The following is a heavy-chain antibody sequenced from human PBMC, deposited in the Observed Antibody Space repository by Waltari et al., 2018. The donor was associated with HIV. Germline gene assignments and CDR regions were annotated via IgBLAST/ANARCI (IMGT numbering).Heavy chain of an antibody. CDR1: GASISSFY. J-gene: IGHJ4*02. V-gene: IGHV4-59*01. Sequence: QVQLQESGPGLVKPSETLSLTCTVSGASISSFYWTWIWQPPGKGLEWIGYIYYSGSTNYNPSLKSRVTISVDTSKNQFSLKLSSVTAADTAVYYCARARGRDGSLFDYWGQGTLVTVSS. D-gene: IGHD1-26*01. CDR3: ARARGRDGSLFDY. CDR2: IYYSGST.